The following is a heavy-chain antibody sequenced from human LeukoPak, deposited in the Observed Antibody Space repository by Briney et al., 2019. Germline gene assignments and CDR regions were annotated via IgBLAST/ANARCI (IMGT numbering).Heavy chain of an antibody. D-gene: IGHD6-19*01. J-gene: IGHJ4*02. V-gene: IGHV4-59*08. CDR1: GGSISSYY. CDR3: ARHGGTTVVAVAKNFDF. CDR2: IYYSGST. Sequence: SETLSLTCTVSGGSISSYYWSWIRQPPGKGLEWIGYIYYSGSTYYNPSLQSRVTISVDTSKNQFALKLASVTAADTAVYYCARHGGTTVVAVAKNFDFWGQGTLVIVSS.